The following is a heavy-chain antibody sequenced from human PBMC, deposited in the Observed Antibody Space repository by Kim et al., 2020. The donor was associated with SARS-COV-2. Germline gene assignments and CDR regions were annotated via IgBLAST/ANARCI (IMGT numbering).Heavy chain of an antibody. V-gene: IGHV3-30*04. CDR2: ISYDGSNK. CDR3: ARNNVLWYFD. CDR1: GFTFSSYA. D-gene: IGHD3-9*01. J-gene: IGHJ4*02. Sequence: GGSLRLSCTASGFTFSSYAMHWVRQAPGKGLEWVAVISYDGSNKYYANSVKGRFTISRDNSKNTLYLQMNSLRAEDTAVYYCARNNVLWYFDWGQGTLVTVSS.